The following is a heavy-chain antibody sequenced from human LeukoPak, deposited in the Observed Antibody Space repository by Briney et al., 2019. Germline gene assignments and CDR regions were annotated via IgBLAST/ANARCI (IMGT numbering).Heavy chain of an antibody. D-gene: IGHD4-11*01. J-gene: IGHJ6*03. CDR3: TRVEETATTAAIIRKYSYYYYYMDV. Sequence: GGSLRLSCAAPGFTFSSYAMSWVRQAPGKGLEWVANIKQDGSEKNYVDSVKGRFTISIDNAKNSLYLQMSSLRAEDTAVYYCTRVEETATTAAIIRKYSYYYYYMDVWGKGNTVTVSS. V-gene: IGHV3-7*01. CDR2: IKQDGSEK. CDR1: GFTFSSYA.